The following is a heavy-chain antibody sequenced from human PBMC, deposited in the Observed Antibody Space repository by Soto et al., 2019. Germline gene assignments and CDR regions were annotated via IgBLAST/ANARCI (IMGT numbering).Heavy chain of an antibody. CDR3: ARDDYNKGFSFDP. Sequence: GASVKVSCKASGYTFTGYYMHWVRQAPGQGLEWMGWINPNSGGTNYAQKFQGWVTMTRDTSISTAYMELSRLRADDTAVYYCARDDYNKGFSFDPWGQGTLVTVSS. D-gene: IGHD4-4*01. CDR2: INPNSGGT. CDR1: GYTFTGYY. J-gene: IGHJ5*02. V-gene: IGHV1-2*04.